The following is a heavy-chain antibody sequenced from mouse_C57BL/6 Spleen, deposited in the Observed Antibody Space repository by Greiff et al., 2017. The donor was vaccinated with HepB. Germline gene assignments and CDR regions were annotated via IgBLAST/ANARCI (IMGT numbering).Heavy chain of an antibody. CDR2: IYPGSGST. V-gene: IGHV1-55*01. Sequence: QVQLQQSGAELVKPGASVKMSCKASGYTFTSYWITWLKQRPGQGLEWIGDIYPGSGSTNYNEKFKSKATLTVDTSSSTAYMQLSSLTSEDSAVYYCARRIYYDYDRFAYWGQGTLVTVSA. CDR1: GYTFTSYW. J-gene: IGHJ3*01. D-gene: IGHD2-4*01. CDR3: ARRIYYDYDRFAY.